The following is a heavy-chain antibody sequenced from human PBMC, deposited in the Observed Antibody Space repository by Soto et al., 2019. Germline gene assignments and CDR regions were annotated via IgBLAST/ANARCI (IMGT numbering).Heavy chain of an antibody. V-gene: IGHV3-64D*06. Sequence: PGVSLRLSCSTSGFTFSAYAMHWVRQTPGKGLEYVSGISGNGGSTYYGDSVKGRFTISRDNSKNTVYLQMTSLRPEDTAIYYCVKVGHSGYVGRFEVMCYFDYCGERIEVTVSS. CDR2: ISGNGGST. CDR1: GFTFSAYA. CDR3: VKVGHSGYVGRFEVMCYFDY. D-gene: IGHD5-12*01. J-gene: IGHJ4*02.